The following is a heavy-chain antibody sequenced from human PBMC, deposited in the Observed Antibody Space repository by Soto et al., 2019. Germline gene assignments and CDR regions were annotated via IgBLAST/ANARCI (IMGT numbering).Heavy chain of an antibody. CDR1: GDSVTNYY. CDR2: IYYSGSA. J-gene: IGHJ5*02. Sequence: PSETLSLTCTVSGDSVTNYYWTWIRQPPGKGLEWIAYIYYSGSANYNPSLKSRVTISIDTSKNQFSLNLSSMTSADTAVYYCARGPILTTPEGVPAALNCFDPWGQGTLVTVSS. V-gene: IGHV4-59*02. CDR3: ARGPILTTPEGVPAALNCFDP. D-gene: IGHD3-16*01.